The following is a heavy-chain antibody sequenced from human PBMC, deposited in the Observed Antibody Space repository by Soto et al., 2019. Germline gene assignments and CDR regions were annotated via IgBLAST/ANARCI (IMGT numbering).Heavy chain of an antibody. Sequence: GGSLRLSCTASGITFSNSWMTWVRQAPGKGLEWVANIKQDGSEKIYVDSVKGRFNISRDNAKNSLFLQMNSLRAEDTAFYYCARSLYGYRFDYWGQGALVTVSS. V-gene: IGHV3-7*01. D-gene: IGHD3-16*02. CDR3: ARSLYGYRFDY. CDR2: IKQDGSEK. J-gene: IGHJ4*02. CDR1: GITFSNSW.